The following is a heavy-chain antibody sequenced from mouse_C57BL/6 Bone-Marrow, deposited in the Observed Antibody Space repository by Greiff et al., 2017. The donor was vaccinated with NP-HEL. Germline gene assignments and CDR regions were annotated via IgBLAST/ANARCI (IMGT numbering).Heavy chain of an antibody. J-gene: IGHJ2*01. Sequence: QVQLQQSGAELARPGASVKLSCKASGYTFTSYGISWVKQRPGQGLEWIGEIYPRSGNTYYNEKFKGKATLTADKSSSTAYMELRSLTSEDSAVYFCARKRGIYYYGSSYFDYWGQGTTLTVSS. CDR1: GYTFTSYG. V-gene: IGHV1-81*01. CDR3: ARKRGIYYYGSSYFDY. D-gene: IGHD1-1*01. CDR2: IYPRSGNT.